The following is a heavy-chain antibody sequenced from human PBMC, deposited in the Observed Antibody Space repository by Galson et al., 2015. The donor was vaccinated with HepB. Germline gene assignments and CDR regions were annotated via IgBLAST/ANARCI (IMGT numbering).Heavy chain of an antibody. J-gene: IGHJ4*02. Sequence: SLRLSCAASGFTFSSYSMNWVRQAPGKGLEWVSSISSSSSYIYYADSVKGRFTISRDNAKNSMYLQMNSLRAEDTAVYYCARGGSSYFYWSGYYFPFDYCGQGTLGAVSS. V-gene: IGHV3-21*01. CDR2: ISSSSSYI. D-gene: IGHD3-3*01. CDR3: ARGGSSYFYWSGYYFPFDY. CDR1: GFTFSSYS.